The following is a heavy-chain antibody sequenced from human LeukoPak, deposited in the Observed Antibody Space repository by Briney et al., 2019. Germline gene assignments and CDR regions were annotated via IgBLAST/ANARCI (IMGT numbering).Heavy chain of an antibody. Sequence: GGSLRLSCAASGFTFNDYYMSWIRQPPGKGLEWLSYINIGGTNTHYADSVKGRFTISRDNAKKSLYLEMNNLRAEDTAVYYCATDGAGFDTWGQGVLVTVSS. V-gene: IGHV3-11*01. CDR2: INIGGTNT. CDR3: ATDGAGFDT. J-gene: IGHJ5*02. CDR1: GFTFNDYY.